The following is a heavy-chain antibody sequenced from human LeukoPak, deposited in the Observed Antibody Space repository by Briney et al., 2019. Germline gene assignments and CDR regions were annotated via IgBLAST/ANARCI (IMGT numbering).Heavy chain of an antibody. CDR1: GYTFTSYY. CDR2: INASGGST. CDR3: ARDRTPITMVRGVIIAPSGLDY. D-gene: IGHD3-10*01. V-gene: IGHV1-46*01. J-gene: IGHJ4*02. Sequence: ASVKVSCKASGYTFTSYYMHWVRQAPGQGLEWMGIINASGGSTSYAQKFQGRVTMTRDTSTSTVYMELSSLRSEDTAVYYCARDRTPITMVRGVIIAPSGLDYWGQGTLVTVSS.